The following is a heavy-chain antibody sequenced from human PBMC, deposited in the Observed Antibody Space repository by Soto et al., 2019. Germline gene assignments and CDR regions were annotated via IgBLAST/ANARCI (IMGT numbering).Heavy chain of an antibody. J-gene: IGHJ6*03. V-gene: IGHV5-51*01. CDR1: GYSFTSYW. CDR2: IYPGDSDT. CDR3: ARHSLRCSSTSCYINYMDV. D-gene: IGHD2-2*02. Sequence: GESLKISCKGSGYSFTSYWIGWVRQMPGKGLEWKGIIYPGDSDTRYSPSFQGQVTISADKSISTAYLQWSSLKASDTAMYYCARHSLRCSSTSCYINYMDVWGKGTTVTVSS.